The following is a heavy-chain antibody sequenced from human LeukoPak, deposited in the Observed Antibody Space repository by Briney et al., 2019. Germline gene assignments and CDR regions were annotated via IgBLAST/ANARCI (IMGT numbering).Heavy chain of an antibody. D-gene: IGHD3-16*01. CDR3: ARGRALLKPRGGGYFDL. CDR2: IYTSGST. V-gene: IGHV4-4*07. CDR1: GDSISNYY. J-gene: IGHJ2*01. Sequence: SETLSLTCTVSGDSISNYYWSWIRQPAGKGLEWIGRIYTSGSTNYNPSLKSRVTMSVDTAKNQFSLKLSSVTAADTAVYYCARGRALLKPRGGGYFDLWGRGILVTVSS.